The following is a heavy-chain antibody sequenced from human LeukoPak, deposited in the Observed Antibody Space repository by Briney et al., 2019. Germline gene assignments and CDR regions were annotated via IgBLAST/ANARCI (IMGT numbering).Heavy chain of an antibody. J-gene: IGHJ4*02. Sequence: SETLSLTCTVSGYPISSGYHWGWIRQPPGKGLEWIGSIYHGGGTYYNPSLKSRVTVSVDTSKNRFFLKVNSVTAADTAVYHCARGRLDSAMVMVYWGQGTLVTVSS. CDR1: GYPISSGYH. D-gene: IGHD5-18*01. CDR3: ARGRLDSAMVMVY. CDR2: IYHGGGT. V-gene: IGHV4-38-2*02.